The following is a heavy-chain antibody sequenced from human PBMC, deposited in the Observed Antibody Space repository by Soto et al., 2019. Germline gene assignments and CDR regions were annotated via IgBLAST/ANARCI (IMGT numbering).Heavy chain of an antibody. D-gene: IGHD3-3*02. J-gene: IGHJ6*02. CDR3: ARQPHWGAFKLGMDV. CDR2: IYPDDSDT. V-gene: IGHV5-51*01. Sequence: PGESLKISCQTSGYIFANYWVAWVRQMPGKGLEWMGFIYPDDSDTRYSPSFQGQVTISADKSINTAYLHWGSLKASDTAIYYCARQPHWGAFKLGMDVWGQGTRVTVSS. CDR1: GYIFANYW.